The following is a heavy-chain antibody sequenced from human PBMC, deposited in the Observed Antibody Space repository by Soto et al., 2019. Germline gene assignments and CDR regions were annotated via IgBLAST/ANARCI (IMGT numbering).Heavy chain of an antibody. CDR1: GFTFSSYG. J-gene: IGHJ6*02. V-gene: IGHV3-30*18. CDR3: AKEHGMDV. CDR2: ISYDGSNK. Sequence: QVQLVESGGGVVQPGRSLRLSCAASGFTFSSYGMHWVRQAPGKGLEWVAVISYDGSNKYYADSVKGRFTISRDNSKNTLYLQRNSLRAEDTAVYYCAKEHGMDVWGQGTTVTVSS.